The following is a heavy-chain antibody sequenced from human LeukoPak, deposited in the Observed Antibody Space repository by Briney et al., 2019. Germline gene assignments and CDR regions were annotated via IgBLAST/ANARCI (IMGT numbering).Heavy chain of an antibody. CDR2: INHSGST. J-gene: IGHJ4*02. V-gene: IGHV4-30-2*01. D-gene: IGHD6-13*01. Sequence: SETLSLTCAVSGGSISSGGYSWSWIRQPPGKGLEWIGEINHSGSTNYNPSLKSRVTISVDTSKNQFSLKLSSVTAADTAVYYCARGNSFIAAAGTSKQFDYWGQGTLVTVSS. CDR3: ARGNSFIAAAGTSKQFDY. CDR1: GGSISSGGYS.